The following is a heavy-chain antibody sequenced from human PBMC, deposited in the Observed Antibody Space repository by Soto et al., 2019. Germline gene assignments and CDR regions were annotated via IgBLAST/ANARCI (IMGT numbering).Heavy chain of an antibody. CDR1: GFTFSSYE. J-gene: IGHJ4*02. CDR2: ITSSGSTI. D-gene: IGHD6-13*01. V-gene: IGHV3-48*03. CDR3: ARVTIEASGLDY. Sequence: GGSLRLSCAAPGFTFSSYEMNWVRQAPGKGLEWVSYITSSGSTIYYADSVKGRFTISRDNAKNSLYLQMNSLRAEDTAVYYCARVTIEASGLDYWGQGTLVTVSS.